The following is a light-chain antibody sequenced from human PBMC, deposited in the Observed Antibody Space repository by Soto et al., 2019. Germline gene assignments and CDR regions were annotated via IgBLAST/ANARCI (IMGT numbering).Light chain of an antibody. V-gene: IGLV2-23*01. J-gene: IGLJ1*01. CDR3: CSYAGSSTFYV. CDR2: EGS. Sequence: VLTQPASVSGSPGQSITISCTGTSCDVGSYNLVSWYQQHPGKAPKLMIYEGSKRPPGVSNRFSGSKSGNTASLTISGLQAEDEADYYCCSYAGSSTFYVFGTGTKVTVL. CDR1: SCDVGSYNL.